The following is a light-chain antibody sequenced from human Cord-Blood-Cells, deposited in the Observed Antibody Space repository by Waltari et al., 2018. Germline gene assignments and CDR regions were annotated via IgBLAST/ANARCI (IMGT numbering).Light chain of an antibody. CDR3: CSYAGSYTLV. Sequence: QSALTQPRSVSGSPGQSVPISCTGTSSDVCGYNYVSWYQQHPGKAPKLMIYYVSKRPSGVPDRFSGSKSGNTASLTISGLQAEDEADHYCCSYAGSYTLVFGGGTKLTVL. CDR2: YVS. CDR1: SSDVCGYNY. V-gene: IGLV2-11*01. J-gene: IGLJ2*01.